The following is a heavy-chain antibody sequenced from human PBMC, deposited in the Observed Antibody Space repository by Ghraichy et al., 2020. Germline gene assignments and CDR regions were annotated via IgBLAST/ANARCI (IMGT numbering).Heavy chain of an antibody. J-gene: IGHJ4*02. Sequence: ASVKVSCKASGYTFTSYGISWVRQAPGQGLEWMGWISAYHGNTNYAQKLQGRVTMTTDTSTSTAYMELRSLRSDDTAVYYCARDSMDSSGYQTRYYWGQGTLVTVSS. V-gene: IGHV1-18*04. CDR3: ARDSMDSSGYQTRYY. CDR2: ISAYHGNT. D-gene: IGHD3-22*01. CDR1: GYTFTSYG.